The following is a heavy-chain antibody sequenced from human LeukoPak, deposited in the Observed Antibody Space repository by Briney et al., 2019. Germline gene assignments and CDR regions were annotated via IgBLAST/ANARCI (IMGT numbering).Heavy chain of an antibody. Sequence: GGSLRLSCAASGFTFSSYSMNWVRQAPGKGLEWVSYISSSTNTIYYADSVKGRFTISRDNAKNSLFLQMNRLRDEDTGVYYCARGGYGANDDAFDIWGQGTMVTVSS. CDR2: ISSSTNTI. J-gene: IGHJ3*02. V-gene: IGHV3-48*02. D-gene: IGHD4-23*01. CDR1: GFTFSSYS. CDR3: ARGGYGANDDAFDI.